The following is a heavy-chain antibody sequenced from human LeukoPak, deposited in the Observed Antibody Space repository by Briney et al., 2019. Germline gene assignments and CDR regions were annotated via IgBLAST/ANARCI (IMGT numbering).Heavy chain of an antibody. Sequence: ASVKVSCKASGYTFTSYYMHWVRQAPGQGLEWMGIINPSGGSTSYAQKFQGRVTMTRDTSTSTVYMELSSLRSEDTAVYYCARDNPDYYGSGSHDYWGQGTLVTVSS. D-gene: IGHD3-10*01. CDR2: INPSGGST. J-gene: IGHJ4*02. V-gene: IGHV1-46*01. CDR1: GYTFTSYY. CDR3: ARDNPDYYGSGSHDY.